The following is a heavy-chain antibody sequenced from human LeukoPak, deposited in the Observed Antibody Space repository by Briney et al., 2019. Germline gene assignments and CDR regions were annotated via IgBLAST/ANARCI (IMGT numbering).Heavy chain of an antibody. D-gene: IGHD7-27*01. CDR2: FDPEDGET. Sequence: GASVKVSCKVSGYTLTELSMHWVRQAPGKGLEWMGGFDPEDGETIYAQKFQGRVTMTEDTSTDTAYMELSSLRSEDTAVYYCAKNTALTGEFESWGQGTLVTVSS. CDR1: GYTLTELS. J-gene: IGHJ4*02. CDR3: AKNTALTGEFES. V-gene: IGHV1-24*01.